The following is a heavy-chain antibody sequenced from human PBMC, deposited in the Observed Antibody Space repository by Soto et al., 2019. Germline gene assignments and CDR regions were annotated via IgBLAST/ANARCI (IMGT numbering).Heavy chain of an antibody. J-gene: IGHJ5*02. V-gene: IGHV4-30-4*01. CDR1: GGSISSGDYY. CDR3: ARVNVYILTGAPGWFDP. D-gene: IGHD3-9*01. Sequence: QVQLQESGPGLVKPSQTLSLTCTVSGGSISSGDYYWSWIRQPPGKGLEWIGYIYYSGSTYYNPSLKSRVTISVDTSKNQFSLKLSSVTAADTAVYYCARVNVYILTGAPGWFDPWGQGTLVTVSS. CDR2: IYYSGST.